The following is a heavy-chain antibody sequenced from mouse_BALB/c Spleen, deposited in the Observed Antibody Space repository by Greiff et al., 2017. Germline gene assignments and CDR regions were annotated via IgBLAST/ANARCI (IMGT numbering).Heavy chain of an antibody. D-gene: IGHD2-10*01. Sequence: VQLQQSGPELVKPGASVKISCKASGYTFTDYNMHWVKQSHGKSLEWIGYIYPYNGGTGYNQKFKSKATLTVDNSSSTAYMELRSLTSEDSAVYYCARRPAYYGKYRAYYFDYWGQGTTLTVSS. J-gene: IGHJ2*01. CDR1: GYTFTDYN. CDR2: IYPYNGGT. V-gene: IGHV1S29*02. CDR3: ARRPAYYGKYRAYYFDY.